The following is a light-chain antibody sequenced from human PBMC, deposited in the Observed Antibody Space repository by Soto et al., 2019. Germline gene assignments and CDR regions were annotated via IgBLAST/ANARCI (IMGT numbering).Light chain of an antibody. Sequence: DIQMTQSPSSLSASVGDRVTITCRASQGISNYVAWYQQKPGKGPKLLIYAASTLQSGVPSRFSGSGSGTDFTLTIRSLQPEDVATYYCQKYNSAPRTFGQGTKVDIQ. CDR1: QGISNY. V-gene: IGKV1-27*01. CDR3: QKYNSAPRT. CDR2: AAS. J-gene: IGKJ1*01.